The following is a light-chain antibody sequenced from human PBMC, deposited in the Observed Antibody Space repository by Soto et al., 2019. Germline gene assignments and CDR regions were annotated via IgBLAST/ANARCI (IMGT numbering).Light chain of an antibody. CDR2: ENN. Sequence: QSVLTQPPSVSGTPGQRVSISCSGSSSNIGSSDVYWDQQLPGTAPKLFIYENNRRPSGVPDRFSGSKSGTSASLAISGLRSEDEADYYCATWDDSLSGPVFGGGTKLTVL. V-gene: IGLV1-47*01. CDR1: SSNIGSSD. J-gene: IGLJ2*01. CDR3: ATWDDSLSGPV.